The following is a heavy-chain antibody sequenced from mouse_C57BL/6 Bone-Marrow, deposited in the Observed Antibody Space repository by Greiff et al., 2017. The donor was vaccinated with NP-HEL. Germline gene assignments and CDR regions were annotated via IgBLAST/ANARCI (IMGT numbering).Heavy chain of an antibody. CDR1: GFSLTSYG. D-gene: IGHD2-3*01. CDR2: IWSGGST. CDR3: AVDGYYVGFAY. J-gene: IGHJ3*01. Sequence: QVQLKQSGPGLVQPSQSLSITCTVSGFSLTSYGVHWVRQSPGKGLEWLGVIWSGGSTDYNAAFISRLSISKDNSKSQVFLKMNSRQADDTAIDYCAVDGYYVGFAYWGQGTLVTVSA. V-gene: IGHV2-2*01.